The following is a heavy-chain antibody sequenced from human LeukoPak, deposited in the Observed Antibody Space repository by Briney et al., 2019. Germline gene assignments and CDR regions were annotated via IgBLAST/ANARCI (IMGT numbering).Heavy chain of an antibody. D-gene: IGHD2-2*01. V-gene: IGHV3-23*01. J-gene: IGHJ4*02. Sequence: GGSLRLSWAASGFTFSSYAMGWVRQASGKGLEWVSAISASGGTTYYADSVKGRFTISRDNSKDTLYLQMNSLRAEDTAVYYCAKATCSSTSCYRNFEYWGQGTLVTVSS. CDR1: GFTFSSYA. CDR2: ISASGGTT. CDR3: AKATCSSTSCYRNFEY.